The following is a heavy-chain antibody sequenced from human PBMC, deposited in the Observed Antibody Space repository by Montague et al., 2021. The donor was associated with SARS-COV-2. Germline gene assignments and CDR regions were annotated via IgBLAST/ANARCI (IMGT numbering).Heavy chain of an antibody. V-gene: IGHV4-34*01. Sequence: SETLSLTCAVYGGSFSGYYWSWIRQPPGKGLEWIGEINHSGSTNYNPSLKSRVTISVDTSKNQFSLKRSSVTAADTAVYYCARGRRILLWFGELLSGGDYYGMDVWGQGTTVTVSS. J-gene: IGHJ6*02. CDR2: INHSGST. D-gene: IGHD3-10*01. CDR1: GGSFSGYY. CDR3: ARGRRILLWFGELLSGGDYYGMDV.